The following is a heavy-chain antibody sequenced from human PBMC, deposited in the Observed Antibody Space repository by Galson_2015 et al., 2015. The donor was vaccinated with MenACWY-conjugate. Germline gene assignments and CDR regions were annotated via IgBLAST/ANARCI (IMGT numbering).Heavy chain of an antibody. J-gene: IGHJ4*02. Sequence: ETLSLTCAVSGASISSVNWWSWVRQPPGKGLEWIAEIYHSGSINYNPSLKSRVTMSVDKSKNQISLKLSSVTAADTAVYYCARAGALTYYFDHWGQGTLVAVSS. CDR3: ARAGALTYYFDH. V-gene: IGHV4-4*02. CDR1: GASISSVNW. CDR2: IYHSGSI.